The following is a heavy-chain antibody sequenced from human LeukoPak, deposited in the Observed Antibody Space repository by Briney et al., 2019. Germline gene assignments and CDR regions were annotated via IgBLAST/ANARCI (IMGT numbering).Heavy chain of an antibody. CDR1: GGSFSGYY. V-gene: IGHV4-34*01. Sequence: SETLSLTCAVYGGSFSGYYWSWIRQPPGKGLEWIGEINHSGSTSYNPSLKSRVTISVDTSKNHFSLKLSSVTAADTAVYYCARYSSVQAMDVWGQGTTVTVSS. CDR3: ARYSSVQAMDV. J-gene: IGHJ6*02. D-gene: IGHD2-15*01. CDR2: INHSGST.